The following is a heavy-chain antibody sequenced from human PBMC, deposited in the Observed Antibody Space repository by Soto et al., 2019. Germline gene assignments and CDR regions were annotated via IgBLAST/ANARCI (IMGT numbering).Heavy chain of an antibody. CDR3: ARDPSSSAPSDAFDI. CDR1: GFTFSSYS. J-gene: IGHJ3*02. Sequence: PGGSLRLSCGASGFTFSSYSMNWVRQAPGKGLEWVSSISSSSSYIYYADSVKGRFTISRDNAKNSLYLQMNSLRAEDTAVYYCARDPSSSAPSDAFDIWGQGTMVTVSS. D-gene: IGHD6-6*01. V-gene: IGHV3-21*01. CDR2: ISSSSSYI.